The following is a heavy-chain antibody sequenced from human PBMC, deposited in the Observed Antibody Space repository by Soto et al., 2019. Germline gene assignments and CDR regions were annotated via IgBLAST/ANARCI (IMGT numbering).Heavy chain of an antibody. CDR1: GYTFTNYA. V-gene: IGHV1-3*01. Sequence: ASVKVSCKASGYTFTNYAMHWVRQAPGQRLEWMGWINVGNGNTKYSQEFQGRVTITGDTSASTAYMELSSLRSEDTAVYYCARQGFDSWGQGTLVTVSS. J-gene: IGHJ4*02. CDR2: INVGNGNT. CDR3: ARQGFDS.